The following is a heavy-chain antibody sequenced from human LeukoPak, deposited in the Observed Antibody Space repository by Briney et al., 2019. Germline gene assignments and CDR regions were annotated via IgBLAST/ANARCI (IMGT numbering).Heavy chain of an antibody. Sequence: SETLSLTCAVYGGSSSGYYWSWIRQPPGKGLEWIGEINHSGSTNYNPSLKSRVTISVDTSKNQFSLKLSSVTAADTAVYYCARGGKGFSSGWPRRFDYWGQGTLVTVSS. J-gene: IGHJ4*02. V-gene: IGHV4-34*01. CDR3: ARGGKGFSSGWPRRFDY. CDR2: INHSGST. D-gene: IGHD6-19*01. CDR1: GGSSSGYY.